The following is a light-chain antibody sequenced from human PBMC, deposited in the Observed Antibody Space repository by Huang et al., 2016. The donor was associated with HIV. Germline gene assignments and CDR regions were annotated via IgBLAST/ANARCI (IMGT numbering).Light chain of an antibody. V-gene: IGKV1-6*01. CDR3: LQDYNFPYT. CDR1: QGIRND. Sequence: AIQMTQSPSSLSASVGDRVTITCRASQGIRNDLGWYQQKPGKPPKLLIYAATSLQNGVASRVSGSGSDTNFTLTISGLQPEDFATYFCLQDYNFPYTFGQGTEVEI. J-gene: IGKJ2*01. CDR2: AAT.